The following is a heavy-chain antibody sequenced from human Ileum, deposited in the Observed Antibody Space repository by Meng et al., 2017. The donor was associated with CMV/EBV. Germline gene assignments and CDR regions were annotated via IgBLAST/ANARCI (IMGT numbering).Heavy chain of an antibody. CDR2: ISTYPGNP. CDR1: RYTFTTDA. CDR3: ARVATNYGSGNYFGY. Sequence: SRYTFTTDAINWVRPAPGQGPAWMGWISTYPGNPAYAQGFTGRFVFSLATSVNTAYLQISSLKTEDTAVYYCARVATNYGSGNYFGYWGEGTLVTVSS. V-gene: IGHV7-4-1*02. J-gene: IGHJ4*02. D-gene: IGHD3-10*01.